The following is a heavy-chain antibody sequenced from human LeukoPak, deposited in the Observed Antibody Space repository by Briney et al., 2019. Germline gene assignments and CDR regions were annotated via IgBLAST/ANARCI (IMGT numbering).Heavy chain of an antibody. Sequence: GASVKVSCKASGYTFTSYDINWVRQATGQGLEWMGWMNPNSGNTGYAQKFQGRVTMTRNTSISTAYMELSSLRSEDTAVYYCARDVSGGIVSDYLFDPWGQGTLVTVSS. CDR1: GYTFTSYD. CDR3: ARDVSGGIVSDYLFDP. J-gene: IGHJ5*02. D-gene: IGHD3-10*01. V-gene: IGHV1-8*01. CDR2: MNPNSGNT.